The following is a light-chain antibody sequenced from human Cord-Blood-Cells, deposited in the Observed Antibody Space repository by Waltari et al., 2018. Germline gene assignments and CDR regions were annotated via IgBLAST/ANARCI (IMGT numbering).Light chain of an antibody. V-gene: IGKV3-11*01. CDR2: DAS. J-gene: IGKJ2*03. CDR3: QQRSNWLYS. Sequence: IVLTQSPATLSLSPGERATLSCRACQSVSSYLAWYQQKPCQAPRLLIYDASNRATGIPARFSGSGSGTDFTLTISSLEPEDFAVYYCQQRSNWLYSFGQGTKLEIK. CDR1: QSVSSY.